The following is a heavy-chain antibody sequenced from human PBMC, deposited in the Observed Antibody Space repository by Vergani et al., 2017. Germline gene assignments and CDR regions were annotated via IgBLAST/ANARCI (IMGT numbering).Heavy chain of an antibody. Sequence: EVQLLESGGGLVQPGGSLRLSCAASGFTFSSYAMSWVRQAPGKGLEWVSAISGSGGSTYYADSVKGRFTISRDNSKNTLYLQMNSLRAEDTAVYYCARDFGRIAVAGTKRQLDYWGQGTLVTVSS. CDR1: GFTFSSYA. D-gene: IGHD6-19*01. CDR3: ARDFGRIAVAGTKRQLDY. CDR2: ISGSGGST. V-gene: IGHV3-23*01. J-gene: IGHJ4*02.